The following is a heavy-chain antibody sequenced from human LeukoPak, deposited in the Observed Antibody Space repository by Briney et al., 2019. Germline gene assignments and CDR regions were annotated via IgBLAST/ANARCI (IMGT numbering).Heavy chain of an antibody. CDR3: ARGHLTSSSRHYYYYYGMDV. V-gene: IGHV4-34*01. CDR2: INHSGST. J-gene: IGHJ6*02. CDR1: GGSFSGYY. Sequence: SETLSLTCAVYGGSFSGYYWSWIRQPPGKGLEWIGEINHSGSTNYNPSLKSRVTISVDPSKNQFSLKLSSVTAADTAVHYCARGHLTSSSRHYYYYYGMDVWGQGTTVTVSS. D-gene: IGHD6-6*01.